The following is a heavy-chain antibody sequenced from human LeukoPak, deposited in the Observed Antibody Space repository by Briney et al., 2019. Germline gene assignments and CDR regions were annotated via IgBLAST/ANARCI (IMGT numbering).Heavy chain of an antibody. D-gene: IGHD3-3*01. Sequence: GGSLRLSCAASGFTFSNYAMPWVRQAPGKGLEWVSTFSGSGDSTYYSDSVKGRFTISRDNSENTLYLQLNSLRAEDTAVYYCARGPFWSGYYDDWGQGTLVTVSS. CDR3: ARGPFWSGYYDD. V-gene: IGHV3-23*01. J-gene: IGHJ4*02. CDR1: GFTFSNYA. CDR2: FSGSGDST.